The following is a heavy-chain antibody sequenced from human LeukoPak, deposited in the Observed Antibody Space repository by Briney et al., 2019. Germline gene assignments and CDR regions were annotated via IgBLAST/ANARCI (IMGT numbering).Heavy chain of an antibody. Sequence: GGSLRLSCAASGFTFSDHYMDWVRQAPGKGLEWVGRTRDKEKRYTTEYAASVKGRFTISRDDSRNELYLQMNSLKIEDTAVYYCARTGLSGSYPYDPFDIWGQGTTVTVS. CDR3: ARTGLSGSYPYDPFDI. J-gene: IGHJ3*02. CDR2: TRDKEKRYTT. CDR1: GFTFSDHY. D-gene: IGHD3-3*01. V-gene: IGHV3-72*01.